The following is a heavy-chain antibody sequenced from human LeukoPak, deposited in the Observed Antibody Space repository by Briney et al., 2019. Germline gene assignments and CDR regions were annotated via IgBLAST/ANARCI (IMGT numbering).Heavy chain of an antibody. CDR2: ISGSGGST. CDR3: AKEILTGRYYGMDV. Sequence: GGSLRLSCAASGFTFSSYAMSWVRQAPGKGLEWVSAISGSGGSTYYADSVKGRFTISRDNSKNTLCLQMNSLRAEDTALYYCAKEILTGRYYGMDVWGKGITVTVSS. J-gene: IGHJ6*04. V-gene: IGHV3-23*01. D-gene: IGHD3-9*01. CDR1: GFTFSSYA.